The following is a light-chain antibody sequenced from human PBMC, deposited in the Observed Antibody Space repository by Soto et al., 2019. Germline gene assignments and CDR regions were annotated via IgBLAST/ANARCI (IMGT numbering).Light chain of an antibody. CDR3: QCYDSSRTVV. CDR1: SSNIGAGYD. CDR2: GNI. Sequence: QSVLTQPHSVSGAPGQRVTISCTGSSSNIGAGYDVHWYQQIPGTAPKLLFYGNITRPLGVPGRLSGSNSDTSASQCFSGLQSDDEADYYGQCYDSSRTVVFGGGT. J-gene: IGLJ2*01. V-gene: IGLV1-40*01.